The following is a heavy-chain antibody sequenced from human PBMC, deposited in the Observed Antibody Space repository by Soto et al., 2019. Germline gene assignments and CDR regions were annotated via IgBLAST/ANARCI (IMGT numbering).Heavy chain of an antibody. V-gene: IGHV3-30-3*02. CDR3: AQDPPVAGTVEYFQH. Sequence: QVQLVESGGGVVQPGRSLRLSCAASGFTFSSYAMHWVRQAPGKGLEWVAVISYDGSNKYYADSVKGRFTISRDNSKNTLYLQMSSLRAEDTAVYYCAQDPPVAGTVEYFQHWGQGTLVTVSS. D-gene: IGHD6-19*01. CDR1: GFTFSSYA. CDR2: ISYDGSNK. J-gene: IGHJ1*01.